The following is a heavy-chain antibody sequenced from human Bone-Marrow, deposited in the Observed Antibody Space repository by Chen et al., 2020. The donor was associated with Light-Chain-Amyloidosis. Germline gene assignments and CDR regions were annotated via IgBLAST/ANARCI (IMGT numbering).Heavy chain of an antibody. CDR1: GGSISSGGSY. V-gene: IGHV4-31*03. D-gene: IGHD4-17*01. CDR3: ARLDYGGSTRYYYGMDV. Sequence: QVPLQESGPGLVKPSQTLSLTCSVPGGSISSGGSYWSWIRQHPGQGLVWIGYIYYTGSTYYKPSRRGRVTMSVDTSKNQFSLRVNSVSAADTAIYYCARLDYGGSTRYYYGMDVWGQGTTVTVSS. J-gene: IGHJ6*02. CDR2: IYYTGST.